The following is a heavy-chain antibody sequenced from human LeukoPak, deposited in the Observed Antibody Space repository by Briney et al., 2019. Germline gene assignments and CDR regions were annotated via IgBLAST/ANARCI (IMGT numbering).Heavy chain of an antibody. D-gene: IGHD6-19*01. J-gene: IGHJ6*03. CDR3: ARVRGSSGWYLRSYYMDV. CDR2: IYTSGST. CDR1: GGSISSYY. V-gene: IGHV4-4*07. Sequence: SETLSLTCTVSGGSISSYYWSWIRQPAGKGLEWIGRIYTSGSTNYNPSLKSRVTMSVDTSKNQFSLKLSSVTAADTAVYYCARVRGSSGWYLRSYYMDVWGKGTTVTISS.